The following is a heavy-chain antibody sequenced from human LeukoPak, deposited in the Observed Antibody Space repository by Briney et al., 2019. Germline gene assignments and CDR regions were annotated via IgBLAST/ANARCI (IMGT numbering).Heavy chain of an antibody. V-gene: IGHV3-23*01. CDR1: GFSFSNYA. Sequence: PGGSLRLSCAASGFSFSNYAMTWVRQAPGKGLEWVSSIRGSGGSTFYADSVKGRFTISRDNFKSTLYLQMSSLRAEDTAVYYCAKFGNSWFFYDYWGQGTVVTVSS. CDR2: IRGSGGST. J-gene: IGHJ4*02. D-gene: IGHD6-13*01. CDR3: AKFGNSWFFYDY.